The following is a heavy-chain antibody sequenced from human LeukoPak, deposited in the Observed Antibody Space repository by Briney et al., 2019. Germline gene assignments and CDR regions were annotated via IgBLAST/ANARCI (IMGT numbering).Heavy chain of an antibody. Sequence: PGGSLRLSCAASGFTFSSYWMSWVRQAPGKGLEWVANIKQDGSEKYYVDSVKGRFTISRDNAKNSLYLQMNSLRAEDTAVYYCARDGPRTAALYYDYYYGMDVWGQGTTVTVSS. D-gene: IGHD2-2*01. CDR1: GFTFSSYW. CDR2: IKQDGSEK. J-gene: IGHJ6*02. CDR3: ARDGPRTAALYYDYYYGMDV. V-gene: IGHV3-7*01.